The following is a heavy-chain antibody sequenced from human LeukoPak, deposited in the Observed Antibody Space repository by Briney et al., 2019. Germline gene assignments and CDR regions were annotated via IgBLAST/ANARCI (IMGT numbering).Heavy chain of an antibody. CDR2: LISNGGST. CDR1: GFPFSNYT. V-gene: IGHV3-64*01. D-gene: IGHD2-21*02. J-gene: IGHJ4*02. Sequence: GGSLTLSCGASGFPFSNYTMHGVRQPPGGGLEYCSALISNGGSTYYANSVKGRFTISRDKSKNTLYLQMGSLRAEDMAVYYCARDLRLKELAYCGGDCLDYWGQGTLVTVSS. CDR3: ARDLRLKELAYCGGDCLDY.